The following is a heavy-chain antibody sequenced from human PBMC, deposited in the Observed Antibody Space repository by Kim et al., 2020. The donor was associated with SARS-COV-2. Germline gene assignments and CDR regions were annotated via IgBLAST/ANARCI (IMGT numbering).Heavy chain of an antibody. V-gene: IGHV1-18*01. J-gene: IGHJ4*02. CDR2: ISAYNGNT. Sequence: ASVKVSCKASGYTFTSYGISWVRQAPGQGLEWMGWISAYNGNTNYAQKLQGRVTMTTDTSTSTAYMELRSLRSDDTAVYYCAREPLYGSVSYSLDYWGQGTLVTVSS. CDR3: AREPLYGSVSYSLDY. CDR1: GYTFTSYG. D-gene: IGHD3-10*01.